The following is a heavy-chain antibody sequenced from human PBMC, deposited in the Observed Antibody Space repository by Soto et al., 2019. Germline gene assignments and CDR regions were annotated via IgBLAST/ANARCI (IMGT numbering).Heavy chain of an antibody. Sequence: PGGSLRLSCAASGFTFSSYSMNWVRQAPGKGLEWVSYISSSSSTIYYADSVKGRFTISRDNAKNSLYLQMNSLRDEDTAVYYCARNDYGDLFTFDAFDIWGQGTMVTVSS. D-gene: IGHD4-17*01. CDR2: ISSSSSTI. V-gene: IGHV3-48*02. CDR1: GFTFSSYS. J-gene: IGHJ3*02. CDR3: ARNDYGDLFTFDAFDI.